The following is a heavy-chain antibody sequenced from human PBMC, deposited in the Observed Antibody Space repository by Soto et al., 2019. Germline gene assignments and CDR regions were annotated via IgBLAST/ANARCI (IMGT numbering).Heavy chain of an antibody. J-gene: IGHJ3*02. CDR1: GGSISSYY. CDR3: ERRYGSAFDI. CDR2: IYYSGST. D-gene: IGHD3-10*01. V-gene: IGHV4-59*01. Sequence: PSETLSLTCTVSGGSISSYYWSWIRQPPGKGLEWIGYIYYSGSTNYNPSLKSRVTISVDTSKNQFSLKLSSVTAADTAVYYCERRYGSAFDIWGQGTMGIVSS.